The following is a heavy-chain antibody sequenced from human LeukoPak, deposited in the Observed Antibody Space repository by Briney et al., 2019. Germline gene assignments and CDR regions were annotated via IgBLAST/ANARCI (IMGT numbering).Heavy chain of an antibody. CDR1: GLTFSDYY. J-gene: IGHJ4*02. Sequence: GGSLRLSCAASGLTFSDYYMSWIRQAPGKGLEWVSYISSSGSTIYYADSVKGRFTISRDNAKNSLYLQMNSLRAEDTAVYYCARDLGYCSGGSCYWDHYFDYWGQGTLVTVSS. V-gene: IGHV3-11*01. CDR3: ARDLGYCSGGSCYWDHYFDY. CDR2: ISSSGSTI. D-gene: IGHD2-15*01.